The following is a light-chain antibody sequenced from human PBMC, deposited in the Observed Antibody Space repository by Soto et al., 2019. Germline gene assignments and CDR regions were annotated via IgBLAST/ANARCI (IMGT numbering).Light chain of an antibody. CDR3: SSYTSSSALYV. J-gene: IGLJ1*01. CDR1: SSDVGRYNY. CDR2: QVT. Sequence: QSALTQPASVSGSPGQSITISCTGTSSDVGRYNYVSWFQQDPGKAPKLIIYQVTYRPSGVSNRFSGSKSGNTAPLTISGLQAEDEADYYCSSYTSSSALYVFGTGTKLTVL. V-gene: IGLV2-14*01.